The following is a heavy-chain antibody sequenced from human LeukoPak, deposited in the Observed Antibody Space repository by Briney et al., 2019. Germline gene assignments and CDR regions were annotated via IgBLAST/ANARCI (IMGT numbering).Heavy chain of an antibody. D-gene: IGHD2-2*01. Sequence: GGSLRLSCAASGFTFRNAWMSWVRQAPGKGLEGMGRIKSKTDGGTADYAAPVKGRITISRDDSKNTLYLQINSLKTDDTALYYCTTRTWADGFDIWGQGTMLTVSS. CDR1: GFTFRNAW. J-gene: IGHJ3*02. CDR2: IKSKTDGGTA. V-gene: IGHV3-15*01. CDR3: TTRTWADGFDI.